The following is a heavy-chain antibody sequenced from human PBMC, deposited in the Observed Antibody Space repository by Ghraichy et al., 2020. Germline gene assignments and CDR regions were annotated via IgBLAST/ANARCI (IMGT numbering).Heavy chain of an antibody. CDR2: ILPIITKT. CDR1: GGTFNSYV. D-gene: IGHD2-21*01. CDR3: ATSIGPSRGGAFDL. J-gene: IGHJ3*01. Sequence: SVKVSCKVSGGTFNSYVISWVRQAPGQGLEWIVRILPIITKTHYAQKFQDRVTVTADGVTTTAYMELNSLTSEDTAMYFCATSIGPSRGGAFDLWGQGTMVTVSS. V-gene: IGHV1-69*11.